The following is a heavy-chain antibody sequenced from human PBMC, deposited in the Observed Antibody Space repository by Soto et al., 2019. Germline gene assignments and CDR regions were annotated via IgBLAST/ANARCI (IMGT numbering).Heavy chain of an antibody. V-gene: IGHV3-23*01. CDR1: GFTFSSYA. CDR2: ISGSGGST. CDR3: AKETHIVVPAARYCSGGSCYSSYYYYMDV. Sequence: GGSLRLSCAASGFTFSSYAMSWVRQAPGKGLEWVSAISGSGGSTYYADSVKGRFTISRDNSKNTLYLQMNSLRAEDTAVYYCAKETHIVVPAARYCSGGSCYSSYYYYMDVWGKGTTVTVSS. D-gene: IGHD2-15*01. J-gene: IGHJ6*03.